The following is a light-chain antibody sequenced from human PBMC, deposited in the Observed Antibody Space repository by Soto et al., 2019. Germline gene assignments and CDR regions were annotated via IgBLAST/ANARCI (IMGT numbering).Light chain of an antibody. CDR3: SSYTSSSTSWV. CDR1: SSDVGGYNY. V-gene: IGLV2-14*01. CDR2: EVS. Sequence: QSALTQPASVSGSPGQSITISCTGTSSDVGGYNYVSWYQQHPGKAPKLMIYEVSNRPSGVSNRFSGSKSGNTASLTIFGLQAEDEADYYCSSYTSSSTSWVFGGGTKVTVL. J-gene: IGLJ3*02.